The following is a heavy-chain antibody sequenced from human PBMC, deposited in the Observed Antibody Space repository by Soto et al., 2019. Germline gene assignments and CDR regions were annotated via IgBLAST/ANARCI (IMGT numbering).Heavy chain of an antibody. D-gene: IGHD6-13*01. Sequence: ASLKVSCKASRYTFTAYYIHWVRQAPGQGLEWMGWINPNSGGTKYAQKFQGLVTMTRDTSISTAYMEVSRLRSDDTAVYYCARGMSGASWFYYYAMDVWGQGTTVTVSS. J-gene: IGHJ6*02. CDR2: INPNSGGT. CDR3: ARGMSGASWFYYYAMDV. V-gene: IGHV1-2*04. CDR1: RYTFTAYY.